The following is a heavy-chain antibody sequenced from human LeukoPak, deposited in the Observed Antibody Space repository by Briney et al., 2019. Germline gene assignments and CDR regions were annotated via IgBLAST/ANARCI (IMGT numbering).Heavy chain of an antibody. CDR3: ARVPNAGVVPAAMDY. V-gene: IGHV4-39*07. CDR2: VFYNGAT. CDR1: GGSISSSIYY. D-gene: IGHD2-2*01. J-gene: IGHJ4*02. Sequence: PSETLSLTCIVSGGSISSSIYYWAWVRQPPGKGLEWIGTVFYNGATQYSPSLRSRVTISIDTSTNQFSLKLTSVTAADTALYYCARVPNAGVVPAAMDYWGQGTLVTVSS.